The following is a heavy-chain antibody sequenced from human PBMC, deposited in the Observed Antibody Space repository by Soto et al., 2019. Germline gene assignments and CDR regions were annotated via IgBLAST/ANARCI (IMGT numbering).Heavy chain of an antibody. J-gene: IGHJ4*02. CDR2: IFYTGTA. CDR1: GASINSGDYY. CDR3: AIESGGYGTLDY. V-gene: IGHV4-30-4*01. Sequence: PSETLSLTCTVSGASINSGDYYWSWIRQPPGKGLEWIGYIFYTGTAYYNPSLESRVTISIDTSKNQFSLSLTSVTAADTAVYYCAIESGGYGTLDYWGQGTLVTVSS. D-gene: IGHD2-15*01.